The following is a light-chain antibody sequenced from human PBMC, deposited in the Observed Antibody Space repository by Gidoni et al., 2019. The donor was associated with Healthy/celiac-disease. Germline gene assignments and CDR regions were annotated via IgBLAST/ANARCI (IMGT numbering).Light chain of an antibody. CDR2: EVS. J-gene: IGLJ3*02. V-gene: IGLV2-8*01. Sequence: VPISCTGTSSDVGGYNYVSWYQQHPGKAPKLMIDEVSKRPSGVPDRFSGSKSGNTASLTVSGLQAEDEADYYCSSYAGSNNLVFGGGTKLTV. CDR3: SSYAGSNNLV. CDR1: SSDVGGYNY.